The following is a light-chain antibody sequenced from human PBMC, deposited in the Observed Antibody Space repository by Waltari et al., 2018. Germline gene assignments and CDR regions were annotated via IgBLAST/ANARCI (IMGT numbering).Light chain of an antibody. CDR3: SSYAGSKNYV. Sequence: QSALTQPPSASGSPGQSVTISCTGTSSDVGGYNSVSWYQQHPGKAPKPMIYEVSKRPSGFPDRFSGSKSGNTASLTVSGLQAEDEADYYCSSYAGSKNYVFGTGTKVTVL. CDR2: EVS. J-gene: IGLJ1*01. CDR1: SSDVGGYNS. V-gene: IGLV2-8*01.